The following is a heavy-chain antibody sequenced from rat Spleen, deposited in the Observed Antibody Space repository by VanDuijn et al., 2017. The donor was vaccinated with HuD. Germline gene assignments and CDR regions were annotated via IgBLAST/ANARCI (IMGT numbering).Heavy chain of an antibody. CDR3: AKDLDYSGDNWFGY. J-gene: IGHJ3*01. Sequence: EVQLVESGGGLVQPGRSMKLSCAASGFIFSDYGMAWVLQAPTKGLEWVASISYDGGSPYYRDSVKGRFTISRDNAKSTLYLQMESLRSEDTATYYCAKDLDYSGDNWFGYWGQGTLVTVSS. CDR2: ISYDGGSP. D-gene: IGHD1-1*01. CDR1: GFIFSDYG. V-gene: IGHV5-20*01.